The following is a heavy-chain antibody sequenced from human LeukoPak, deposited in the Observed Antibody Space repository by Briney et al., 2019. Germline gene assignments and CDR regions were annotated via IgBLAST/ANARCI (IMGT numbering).Heavy chain of an antibody. J-gene: IGHJ4*02. D-gene: IGHD4-23*01. V-gene: IGHV3-30-3*01. CDR1: GFTFSSYA. CDR3: ARDHGGNSDFDY. CDR2: ISYGGSNK. Sequence: GGSLRLSCAASGFTFSSYAMHWVRQAPGKGLEWVAVISYGGSNKYYADSVKGRFTISRDNSKNTLYLQMNSLRAEDTAVYYCARDHGGNSDFDYWGQGTLVTVSS.